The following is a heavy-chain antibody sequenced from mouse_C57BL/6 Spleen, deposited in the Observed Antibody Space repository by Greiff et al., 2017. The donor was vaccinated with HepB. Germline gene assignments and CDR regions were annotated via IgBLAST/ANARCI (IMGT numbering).Heavy chain of an antibody. CDR3: ARGRGYFDV. V-gene: IGHV5-12*01. CDR2: ISNGGGST. J-gene: IGHJ1*03. Sequence: EVNVVESGGGLVQPGGSLKLSCAASGFTFSDYYMYWVRQTPEKRLEWVAYISNGGGSTYYPDTVKGRFTISRDNAKNTLYLQMSRLKSEDTAMYYCARGRGYFDVWGTGTTVTVSS. CDR1: GFTFSDYY.